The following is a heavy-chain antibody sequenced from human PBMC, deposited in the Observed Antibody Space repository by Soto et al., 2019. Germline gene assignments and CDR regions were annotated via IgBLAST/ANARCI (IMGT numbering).Heavy chain of an antibody. D-gene: IGHD4-17*01. CDR3: ARDGTTVTTGLYYYYYYGMDV. CDR2: TYYRSKWYN. Sequence: PSQTLSLTCAISGDSVSSNSAAWNWIRQSPSRGLEWLGRTYYRSKWYNDYAVSVKSRITINPDTSKNQFSLQLNSVTPEDTAVCYCARDGTTVTTGLYYYYYYGMDVWGQGTTVTVSS. V-gene: IGHV6-1*01. CDR1: GDSVSSNSAA. J-gene: IGHJ6*02.